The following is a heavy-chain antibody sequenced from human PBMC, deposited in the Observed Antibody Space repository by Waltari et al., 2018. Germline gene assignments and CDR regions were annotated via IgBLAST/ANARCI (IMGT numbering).Heavy chain of an antibody. Sequence: QVQLVQSGAAVKKPGASVKLSCKACGCTFTDFDFNWVRQANGQGLEWMGWMTPRNGDTGYVEKFRGRVTMTSDTSINTAYLELSDLTSEDTAVYYCAREGSTWNDLDSWGQGTLVTVSA. J-gene: IGHJ4*02. V-gene: IGHV1-8*01. CDR1: GCTFTDFD. D-gene: IGHD1-1*01. CDR2: MTPRNGDT. CDR3: AREGSTWNDLDS.